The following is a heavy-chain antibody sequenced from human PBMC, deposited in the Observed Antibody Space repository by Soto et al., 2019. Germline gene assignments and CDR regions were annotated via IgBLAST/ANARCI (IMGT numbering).Heavy chain of an antibody. D-gene: IGHD6-6*01. CDR3: ARGGEYSSSPIYGMDV. V-gene: IGHV1-18*01. CDR1: GYTFTSYG. J-gene: IGHJ6*02. CDR2: ISAYNGNT. Sequence: ASVKVSCKASGYTFTSYGISWVRQAPGQGLEWMGWISAYNGNTNYAQKLQGRVTMTTDTSTSTAYMELSSLRSEDTAVYYCARGGEYSSSPIYGMDVWGQGTTVTVSS.